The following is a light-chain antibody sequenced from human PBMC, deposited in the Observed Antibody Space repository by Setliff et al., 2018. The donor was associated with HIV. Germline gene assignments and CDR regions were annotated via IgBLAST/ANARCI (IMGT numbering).Light chain of an antibody. CDR1: SSDIGAYDF. J-gene: IGLJ2*01. V-gene: IGLV2-23*02. CDR2: HVT. Sequence: ALTQPASVSGSPGQSITISCTGTSSDIGAYDFVSWYQQHPGKAPKLMIFHVTERPSGISDRFSGSKSDTTASLTISGLQAEDEAHYYCCSYAGGDTWIFGGGTQLTVL. CDR3: CSYAGGDTWI.